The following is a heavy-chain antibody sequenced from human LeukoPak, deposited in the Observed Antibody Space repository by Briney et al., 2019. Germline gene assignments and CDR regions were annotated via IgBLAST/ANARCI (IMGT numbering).Heavy chain of an antibody. J-gene: IGHJ6*02. CDR3: ARGEVVPAAIPFGFYYYYGMDV. D-gene: IGHD2-2*02. CDR2: IYTSGST. Sequence: SETLSLTCTVSGGSISSYYWSWIRQPAGKGLEWIGRIYTSGSTNYNPSLKSRVTMSVDTSKNQFSPKLSSVAAADTAVYYCARGEVVPAAIPFGFYYYYGMDVWGQGTTVTVSS. CDR1: GGSISSYY. V-gene: IGHV4-4*07.